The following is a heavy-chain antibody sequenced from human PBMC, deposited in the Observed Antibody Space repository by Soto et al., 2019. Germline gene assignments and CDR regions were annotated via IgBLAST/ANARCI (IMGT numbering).Heavy chain of an antibody. CDR2: IRNKAYGGTT. CDR3: TRKVRGYCTGTNCPRPDY. CDR1: GFTFGDYA. V-gene: IGHV3-49*03. D-gene: IGHD2-2*01. Sequence: PGGCLRLSCTSSGFTFGDYAMSWFRQAPGKGLEWVAFIRNKAYGGTTEYAASVKGRFTITRDDSKSIAYLQMNSLKTDDTAVYYCTRKVRGYCTGTNCPRPDYWGQGTLVTVSS. J-gene: IGHJ4*02.